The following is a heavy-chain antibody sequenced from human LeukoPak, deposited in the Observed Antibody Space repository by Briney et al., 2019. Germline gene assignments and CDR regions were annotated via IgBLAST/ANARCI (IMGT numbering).Heavy chain of an antibody. CDR1: GGSISSGGYY. CDR3: ARGPATVTTLHTDV. CDR2: IYYSGST. Sequence: SETLSLTCTVSGGSISSGGYYWSWIRQHPGKGLEWIGYIYYSGSTYYNPSLKSRVTISVDTSKNQFSLKLSSVTAADTAVYYCARGPATVTTLHTDVWGKGTTVTVSS. V-gene: IGHV4-31*03. J-gene: IGHJ6*03. D-gene: IGHD4-17*01.